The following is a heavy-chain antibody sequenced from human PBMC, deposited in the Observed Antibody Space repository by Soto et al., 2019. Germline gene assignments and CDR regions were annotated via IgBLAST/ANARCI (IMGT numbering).Heavy chain of an antibody. CDR2: FYYSGSP. V-gene: IGHV4-39*01. CDR1: GDSIRSSSHY. CDR3: HARGPLPPAGNGEYYYYRMDV. J-gene: IGHJ6*02. D-gene: IGHD1-26*01. Sequence: SETLSLTCTVSGDSIRSSSHYWAWNRQPPGKGLEWIGGFYYSGSPYYNPSLKSRVTMSVDTSKNQFSLNLNSVTAADTAVYYCHARGPLPPAGNGEYYYYRMDVWGQGTPVTVSS.